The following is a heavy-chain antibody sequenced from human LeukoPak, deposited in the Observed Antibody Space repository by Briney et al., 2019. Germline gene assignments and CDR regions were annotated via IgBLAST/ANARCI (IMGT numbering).Heavy chain of an antibody. CDR3: ARSQEWELSGLDYYYYGMDV. J-gene: IGHJ6*02. D-gene: IGHD1-26*01. CDR2: INPSGGST. Sequence: GASVKVSCKASGYTFTSYYMHWVRQAPGQGLEWMGIINPSGGSTSYAQKFQGRVTMTRDTSTSTVYMELSSLRSEDTAVYYCARSQEWELSGLDYYYYGMDVWGQGTTVTVSS. V-gene: IGHV1-46*01. CDR1: GYTFTSYY.